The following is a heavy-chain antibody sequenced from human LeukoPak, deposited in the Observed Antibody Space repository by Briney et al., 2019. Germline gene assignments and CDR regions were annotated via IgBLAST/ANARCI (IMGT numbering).Heavy chain of an antibody. Sequence: SETLSLTCTVSGGSISNYYWSWIRQPPGKGLEWIGYIYYSGTTNYNPSLKSRVTISVDTSKNQFSLKLNSVTTADTAVYYCARGVYIAAAQYGYWGQGTLVTVSS. V-gene: IGHV4-59*01. CDR1: GGSISNYY. CDR3: ARGVYIAAAQYGY. J-gene: IGHJ4*02. CDR2: IYYSGTT. D-gene: IGHD6-13*01.